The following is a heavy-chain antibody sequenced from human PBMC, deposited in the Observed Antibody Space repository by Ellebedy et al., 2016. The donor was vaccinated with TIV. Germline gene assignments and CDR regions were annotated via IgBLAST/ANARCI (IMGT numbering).Heavy chain of an antibody. J-gene: IGHJ4*02. V-gene: IGHV3-21*01. CDR2: ISSGSSYI. CDR1: GFTFSSYS. D-gene: IGHD3-10*01. Sequence: GGSLRLSXAAPGFTFSSYSMNWVRQAPGKGLEWVSSISSGSSYIYYADSVKGRFTISRDNAKNSLYLQMSSLRAEDTAVYYCARGSLVTMIRGAGGNFDYWGQGTLVTVSS. CDR3: ARGSLVTMIRGAGGNFDY.